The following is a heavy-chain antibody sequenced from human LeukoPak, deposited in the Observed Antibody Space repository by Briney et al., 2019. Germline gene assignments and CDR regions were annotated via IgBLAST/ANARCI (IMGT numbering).Heavy chain of an antibody. Sequence: PGGSLSLSCAASGFTFSSYAMHWVRQAPGKGLEWVAVISYDGSNKYYADSVKGRFTISRDNSKNTLYLQMNSLRAEDTAVYYCARDPPNLGGGMDVWGQGTTVTVSS. CDR3: ARDPPNLGGGMDV. CDR1: GFTFSSYA. V-gene: IGHV3-30-3*01. CDR2: ISYDGSNK. D-gene: IGHD1-26*01. J-gene: IGHJ6*02.